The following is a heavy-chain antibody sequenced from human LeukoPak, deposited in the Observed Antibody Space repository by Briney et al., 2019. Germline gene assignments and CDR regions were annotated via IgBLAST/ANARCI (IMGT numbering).Heavy chain of an antibody. Sequence: GGSLRLSCAASGFTFSSYSMNWVRQAPGKGLEWVSSISSSSSYIYYADSVKGRFTISRDNAKNSLYLQMNSLRAEDTAVYYCAREQVVVVPNAFDIWGQGTMVTVSS. J-gene: IGHJ3*02. CDR3: AREQVVVVPNAFDI. CDR2: ISSSSSYI. V-gene: IGHV3-21*04. CDR1: GFTFSSYS. D-gene: IGHD2-2*01.